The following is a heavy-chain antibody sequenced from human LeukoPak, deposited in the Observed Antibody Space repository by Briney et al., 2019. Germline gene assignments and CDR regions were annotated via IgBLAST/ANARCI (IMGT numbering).Heavy chain of an antibody. V-gene: IGHV3-23*01. J-gene: IGHJ4*02. Sequence: PGGTLRLSCAASGFTFSSYGMSWVRQAPGKGLEWVSAISGSGGSTYYADSVKGRFTISRDNSKNTLYLQMNSLRAEDTAVYYCAKDPPRGQWLVGSYYFDYWGQGTLVTVSS. CDR1: GFTFSSYG. CDR3: AKDPPRGQWLVGSYYFDY. D-gene: IGHD6-19*01. CDR2: ISGSGGST.